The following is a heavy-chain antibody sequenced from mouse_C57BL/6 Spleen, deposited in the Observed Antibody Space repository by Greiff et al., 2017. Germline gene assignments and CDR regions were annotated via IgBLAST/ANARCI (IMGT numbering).Heavy chain of an antibody. V-gene: IGHV1-39*01. CDR2: INPYYGTA. CDR1: GYSFTDYN. D-gene: IGHD2-5*01. Sequence: VPLKESGPELVQPGASVKISCKASGYSFTDYNMNWVKLRNGTSLELIGLINPYYGTASYNQPFMGKATLTVEQSAITAYMQLNSLTSEDSAVDYCAKGSSSNLFAYWGQGTLVTVSA. J-gene: IGHJ3*01. CDR3: AKGSSSNLFAY.